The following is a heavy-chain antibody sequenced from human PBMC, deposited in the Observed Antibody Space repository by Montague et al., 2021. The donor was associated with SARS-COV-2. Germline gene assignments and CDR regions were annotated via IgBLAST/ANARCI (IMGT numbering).Heavy chain of an antibody. CDR2: IYHGGST. Sequence: SETLSLTCSVSGGSMINNYWSWIRQPPGKGLEWIGEIYHGGSTNYNPSLKSRVTMSIDESRNQFSLSLSSLTAADTAVYYCARLDGLGYWGQGTLVAVSS. V-gene: IGHV4/OR15-8*01. D-gene: IGHD3/OR15-3a*01. J-gene: IGHJ4*02. CDR3: ARLDGLGY. CDR1: GGSMINNY.